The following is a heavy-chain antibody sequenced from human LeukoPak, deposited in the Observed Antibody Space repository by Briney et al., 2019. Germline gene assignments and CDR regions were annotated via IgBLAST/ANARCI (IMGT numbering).Heavy chain of an antibody. Sequence: PGGSLRLSCAGSGFSFTEYYMTWIRQTPEKGLEWLSHISSSGTIIYYADSVKGRFTISRDNAKNSLFSQMNSLRAEDTAVYFCAREGQLLLDGYYAMDVWGQGTTVTVTS. J-gene: IGHJ6*02. D-gene: IGHD2-2*01. CDR1: GFSFTEYY. V-gene: IGHV3-11*01. CDR3: AREGQLLLDGYYAMDV. CDR2: ISSSGTII.